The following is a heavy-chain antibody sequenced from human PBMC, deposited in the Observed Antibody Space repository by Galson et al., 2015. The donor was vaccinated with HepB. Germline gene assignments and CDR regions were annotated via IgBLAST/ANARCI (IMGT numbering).Heavy chain of an antibody. D-gene: IGHD6-6*01. J-gene: IGHJ4*02. CDR2: ISSTGRTI. V-gene: IGHV3-48*01. CDR3: ARDAPGIAARHLFDY. CDR1: GFTFCTFT. Sequence: SLRLSCAASGFTFCTFTMNWVRQAPGKGLEWVSHISSTGRTIYYADSVKGRFTISRDNAKDSLYLQMNSLRVEDTAVYYCARDAPGIAARHLFDYWGQGTVVTVSS.